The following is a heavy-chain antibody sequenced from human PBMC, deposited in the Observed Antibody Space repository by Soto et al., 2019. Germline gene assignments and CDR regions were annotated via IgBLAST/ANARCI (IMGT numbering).Heavy chain of an antibody. CDR1: GFTFSSYS. CDR2: ISSSSSYI. D-gene: IGHD2-21*01. V-gene: IGHV3-21*01. Sequence: EVQLVESGGGLVKPGGSLRLSCAASGFTFSSYSMNWVRQAPGKGLEWVSSISSSSSYIYYADSVKGRFTISRDNAKNSLYLQMNSLRAEDTAVYYCARVKEVVVIAWFLDAFDIWGQGTMVTVSS. J-gene: IGHJ3*02. CDR3: ARVKEVVVIAWFLDAFDI.